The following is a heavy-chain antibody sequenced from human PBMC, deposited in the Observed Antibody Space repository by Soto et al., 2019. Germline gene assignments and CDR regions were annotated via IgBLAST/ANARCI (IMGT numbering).Heavy chain of an antibody. V-gene: IGHV4-59*06. D-gene: IGHD2-2*01. CDR2: IYYSGST. CDR1: GGSISSYY. Sequence: PSETLSLTCTVSGGSISSYYCSWIRQPPGKGLEWIGYIYYSGSTYYNPSLKSRVTISVDTSKNQFSLKLSSVTAADTAVYYCARVNQHGPFDYWGQGTLVTVSS. J-gene: IGHJ4*02. CDR3: ARVNQHGPFDY.